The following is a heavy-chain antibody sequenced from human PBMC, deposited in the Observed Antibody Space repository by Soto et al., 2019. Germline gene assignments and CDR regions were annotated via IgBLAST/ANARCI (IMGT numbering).Heavy chain of an antibody. V-gene: IGHV6-1*01. CDR3: ARNHYLRQNGNNWFDP. D-gene: IGHD3-10*01. CDR2: TYYRSKWYN. CDR1: GDSVSTNSAT. Sequence: PSQTLSLTCAISGDSVSTNSATWDWIRQSPSRGLEWLGRTYYRSKWYNDYAVSVKGRITINPDTSNNQFSLQLNSVTPDDTALYYCARNHYLRQNGNNWFDPWGQGTLVTVSS. J-gene: IGHJ5*02.